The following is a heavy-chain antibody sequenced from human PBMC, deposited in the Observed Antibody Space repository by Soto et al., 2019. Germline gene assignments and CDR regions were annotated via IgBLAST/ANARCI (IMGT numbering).Heavy chain of an antibody. V-gene: IGHV4-39*01. J-gene: IGHJ4*02. CDR1: LPPISSNDYF. CDR2: MHASGGT. Sequence: SETLYLTCSVSLPPISSNDYFCACIRQPPGRGLEFIASMHASGGTYHASSLKSRATMSLDTSKDQFSLKLQSVTAADTGTYYCAAIVVGATRHSDVDHWGQGTLVTVSS. D-gene: IGHD2-15*01. CDR3: AAIVVGATRHSDVDH.